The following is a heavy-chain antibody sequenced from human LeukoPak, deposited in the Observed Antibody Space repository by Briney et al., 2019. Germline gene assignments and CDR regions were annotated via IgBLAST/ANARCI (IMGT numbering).Heavy chain of an antibody. V-gene: IGHV1-69*04. CDR1: GGTFSSYA. CDR2: IIPILGIA. Sequence: GASVKVSCKASGGTFSSYAISWVRQAPGQGLEWMGRIIPILGIANYAQKFQGRVTITADKSTCTAYMELSSLRSEDTAVYYCARIFNSGSHSFDYWGQGTLVTVSS. CDR3: ARIFNSGSHSFDY. J-gene: IGHJ4*02. D-gene: IGHD1-26*01.